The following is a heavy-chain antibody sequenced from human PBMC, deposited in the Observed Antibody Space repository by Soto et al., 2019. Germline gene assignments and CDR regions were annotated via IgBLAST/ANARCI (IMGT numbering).Heavy chain of an antibody. CDR3: ARGYRSSSWQLNWFDP. J-gene: IGHJ5*02. D-gene: IGHD6-13*01. CDR2: IIPILGIA. V-gene: IGHV1-69*02. Sequence: ASVKVSCKASGGTFSSYTISWVRQAPGQGLEWMGRIIPILGIANYAQKFQGRVTITADKSTSTAYMELSSLRSEDTAVYYCARGYRSSSWQLNWFDPWGQGTLVTVSS. CDR1: GGTFSSYT.